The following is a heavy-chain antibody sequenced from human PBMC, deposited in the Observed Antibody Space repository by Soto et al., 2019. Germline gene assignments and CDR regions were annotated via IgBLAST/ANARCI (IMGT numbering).Heavy chain of an antibody. CDR3: AKDSSWRYYYYGMDV. D-gene: IGHD3-3*01. V-gene: IGHV3-43*01. CDR2: ISWDGGST. J-gene: IGHJ6*02. Sequence: GGSLRLSCAASGFTFDDYTMHWVRQAPGKGLEWVSLISWDGGSTYYADSVKGRFTISRDNSKNSLYLQMNSLRTEDTALYYCAKDSSWRYYYYGMDVWGQGTTVTVSS. CDR1: GFTFDDYT.